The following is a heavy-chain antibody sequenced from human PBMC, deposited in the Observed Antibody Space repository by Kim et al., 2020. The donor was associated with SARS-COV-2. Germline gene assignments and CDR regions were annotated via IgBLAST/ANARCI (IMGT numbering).Heavy chain of an antibody. J-gene: IGHJ4*02. D-gene: IGHD6-19*01. Sequence: YADSVKGRFPISRANAKNSLYLQMNSLRAEDTAVYYCARVNVAGTGALSYWGQGTLVTVSS. CDR3: ARVNVAGTGALSY. V-gene: IGHV3-21*01.